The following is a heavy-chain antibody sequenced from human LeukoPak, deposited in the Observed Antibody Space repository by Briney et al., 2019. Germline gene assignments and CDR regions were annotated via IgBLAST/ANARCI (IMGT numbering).Heavy chain of an antibody. V-gene: IGHV4-34*01. CDR2: INHSGST. J-gene: IGHJ5*02. CDR3: ARGGNTIFA. CDR1: GGSFGGYY. Sequence: SETLSLTCAVYGGSFGGYYWSWIRQPPGKGLEWIGEINHSGSTNYNPSLKSRVTISVDTSKNQFSLKLSSVTAADTAVYYCARGGNTIFAWGQGTLVTVSS. D-gene: IGHD3-3*01.